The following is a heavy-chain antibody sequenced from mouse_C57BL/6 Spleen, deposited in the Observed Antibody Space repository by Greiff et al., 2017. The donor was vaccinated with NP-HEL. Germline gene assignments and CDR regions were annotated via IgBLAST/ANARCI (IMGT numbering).Heavy chain of an antibody. CDR1: GFTFSSYA. J-gene: IGHJ2*01. V-gene: IGHV5-4*03. Sequence: DVMLVESGGGLVKPGGSLKLSCAASGFTFSSYAMSWVRQTPEKRLEWVATISDGGSYTYYPDNVKGRFTISRDNAKNNLYLQMSHLKSEDTAMYYCARANWVDYFDYWGQGTTLTVSS. D-gene: IGHD4-1*01. CDR3: ARANWVDYFDY. CDR2: ISDGGSYT.